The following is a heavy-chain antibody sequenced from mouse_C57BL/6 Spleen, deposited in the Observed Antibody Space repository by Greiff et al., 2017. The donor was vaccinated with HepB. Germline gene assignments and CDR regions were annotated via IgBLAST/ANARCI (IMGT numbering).Heavy chain of an antibody. J-gene: IGHJ3*01. Sequence: QVQLQQSGPELVKPGDSVKISCKASGYTFTDYYINWVKQRPGQGLEWIGWIYPGSGNTKYNEKFKGKATLTVDTSSSTAYMQLSSLTSDDSAVYFCARDEVYYDYDAWFAYWGQGTLVTVSA. CDR3: ARDEVYYDYDAWFAY. D-gene: IGHD2-4*01. CDR1: GYTFTDYY. CDR2: IYPGSGNT. V-gene: IGHV1-84*01.